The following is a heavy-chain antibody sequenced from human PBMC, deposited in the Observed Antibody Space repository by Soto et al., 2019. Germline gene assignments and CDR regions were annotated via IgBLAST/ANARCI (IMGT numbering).Heavy chain of an antibody. V-gene: IGHV1-18*04. J-gene: IGHJ6*01. CDR1: GYPFTSYG. Sequence: GSVKVCFKASGYPFTSYGISLVRQAPGQGLEWIACISAYNGNTNYAQKLQGRVTMTTDTSTSTAYMELRSLRSDDTAVYYCARDLLDYYDSSGYYYRDYYYYGMDVWGQGTTVTVSS. CDR3: ARDLLDYYDSSGYYYRDYYYYGMDV. CDR2: ISAYNGNT. D-gene: IGHD3-22*01.